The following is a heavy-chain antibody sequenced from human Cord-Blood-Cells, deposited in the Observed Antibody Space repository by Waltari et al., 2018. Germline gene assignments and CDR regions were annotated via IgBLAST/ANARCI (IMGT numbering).Heavy chain of an antibody. D-gene: IGHD5-18*01. CDR2: IYYSGST. CDR3: ARRILETAMVDY. V-gene: IGHV4-39*07. J-gene: IGHJ4*02. Sequence: QLQLQESGPGLVKPSETLSLTCTVSGGSISSSSYYWGWIRQPPGKGLEWIGSIYYSGSTYYNPSLKSRVTISVDTSKNQFSLKLSSVTAADTVVYYCARRILETAMVDYWGQGTLVTVSS. CDR1: GGSISSSSYY.